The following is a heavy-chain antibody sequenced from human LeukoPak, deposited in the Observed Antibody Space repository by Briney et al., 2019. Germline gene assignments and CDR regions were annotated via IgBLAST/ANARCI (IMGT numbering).Heavy chain of an antibody. V-gene: IGHV3-74*01. CDR1: GFNFSSYW. CDR3: ARRYYCEP. Sequence: PGGSLRLSCAASGFNFSSYWMHWVRQAPGKGLVWVSRIKSDGTSTSYADSVKGRFTISRDSAKNTLYLQMNSLRAEDTAVYYCARRYYCEPWGQGTVVTVSS. D-gene: IGHD3-10*01. CDR2: IKSDGTST. J-gene: IGHJ3*01.